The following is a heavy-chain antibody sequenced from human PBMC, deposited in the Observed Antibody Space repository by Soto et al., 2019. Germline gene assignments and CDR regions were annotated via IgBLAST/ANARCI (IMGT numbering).Heavy chain of an antibody. J-gene: IGHJ4*02. Sequence: SETLSLTCAVYGGSFSGYYWSWIRQPPGKGLEWIGEINHSGSANYNPSLKSRVTISVDTSKNQFSLKLSSVTAADTAVYYCARAPATDYWGQGTLVTVSS. CDR3: ARAPATDY. V-gene: IGHV4-34*01. CDR2: INHSGSA. CDR1: GGSFSGYY. D-gene: IGHD1-26*01.